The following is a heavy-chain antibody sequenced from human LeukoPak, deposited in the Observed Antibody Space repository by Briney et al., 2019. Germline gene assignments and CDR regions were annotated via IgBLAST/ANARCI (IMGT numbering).Heavy chain of an antibody. V-gene: IGHV1-8*01. D-gene: IGHD3-10*01. Sequence: GASVKVSCKASGYTFTSYDINWVRQATGQGLEWMGWMNPNSGNTGYAQKFQGRVTMTRNTSISTAYMELSSLTSEDTAVYYCALRRMGMVRGPRGPNWFDPWGQGTLVTVSS. J-gene: IGHJ5*02. CDR2: MNPNSGNT. CDR3: ALRRMGMVRGPRGPNWFDP. CDR1: GYTFTSYD.